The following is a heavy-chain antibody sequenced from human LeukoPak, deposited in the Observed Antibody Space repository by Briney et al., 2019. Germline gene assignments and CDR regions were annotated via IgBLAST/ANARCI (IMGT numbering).Heavy chain of an antibody. CDR1: GYGFTSYW. CDR2: IYPGDSGT. Sequence: GEALQISFKGSGYGFTSYWIGWVRPMPGKGREWRGSIYPGDSGTRYSPSFQGQVTISADKSISTAYPQWSSLKASDTAMYYCARHGDIAAATFEYWGQGNLVTVSS. CDR3: ARHGDIAAATFEY. J-gene: IGHJ4*02. D-gene: IGHD6-13*01. V-gene: IGHV5-51*01.